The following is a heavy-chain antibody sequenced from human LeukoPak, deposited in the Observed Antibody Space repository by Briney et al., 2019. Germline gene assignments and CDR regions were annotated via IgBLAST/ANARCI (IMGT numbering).Heavy chain of an antibody. CDR2: IKQDGSEK. J-gene: IGHJ4*02. D-gene: IGHD2-15*01. Sequence: GGSLRLSCAPSGFTFSRHGMHWVRQAPGKGLEWVANIKQDGSEKYYVDSVKGRFTISRDNAKNSLYLQMNSLRAEDTAVYYCAREDCSGGSCYSDYWGQGTLVTVSS. V-gene: IGHV3-7*01. CDR3: AREDCSGGSCYSDY. CDR1: GFTFSRHG.